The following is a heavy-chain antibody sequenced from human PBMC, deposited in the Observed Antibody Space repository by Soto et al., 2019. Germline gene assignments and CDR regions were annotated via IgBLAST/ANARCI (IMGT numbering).Heavy chain of an antibody. D-gene: IGHD6-6*01. Sequence: GESLKISCKGSGYSFTSYWIGWVRQMPGKGLECMGIIYPGDSDTRYSPSFQGQVTISADKSISTAYLQWSSLKASDTAMYYCARTSRPLRIAARREFDFWGQGTLVNVSS. CDR3: ARTSRPLRIAARREFDF. CDR2: IYPGDSDT. V-gene: IGHV5-51*01. J-gene: IGHJ4*02. CDR1: GYSFTSYW.